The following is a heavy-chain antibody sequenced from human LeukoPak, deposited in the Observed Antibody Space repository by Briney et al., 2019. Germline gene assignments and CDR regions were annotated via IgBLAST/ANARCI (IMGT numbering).Heavy chain of an antibody. J-gene: IGHJ6*02. V-gene: IGHV1-8*02. D-gene: IGHD2-2*01. CDR2: MNPNSGNT. CDR3: ARGDKGYCSSTSCRNYYYYGMDV. Sequence: ASVKVSCKASGYTFTSYYMHWVRQAPGQGLEWMGWMNPNSGNTGYAQKFQGRVTMTRNTSISTAYMELSSLRSEDTAVYYCARGDKGYCSSTSCRNYYYYGMDVWGQGTTVTVSS. CDR1: GYTFTSYY.